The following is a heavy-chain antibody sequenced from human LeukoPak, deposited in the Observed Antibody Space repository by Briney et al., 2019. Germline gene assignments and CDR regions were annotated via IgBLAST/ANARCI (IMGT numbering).Heavy chain of an antibody. CDR1: GFTFSSYE. J-gene: IGHJ4*02. CDR3: ARTNYYDISGYDY. D-gene: IGHD3-22*01. CDR2: ISSSGNTI. V-gene: IGHV3-48*03. Sequence: WGTLTLSCAASGFTFSSYEMNWVRQAPGKGLEWVSYISSSGNTIYYADSVKGRFTISRDNAKNSLYLQMNSLRAEDTALYYCARTNYYDISGYDYWGQGTLVTVSS.